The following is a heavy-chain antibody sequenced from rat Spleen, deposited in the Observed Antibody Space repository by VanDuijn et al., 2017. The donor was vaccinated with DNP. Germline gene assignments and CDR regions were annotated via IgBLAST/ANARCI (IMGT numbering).Heavy chain of an antibody. J-gene: IGHJ2*01. Sequence: EVQLQESGPGLVKPSQSLSLTCSVTGFSITSNYWGWIRKFPGNKMEYIGHISYSGSTNYNPSLKSRISITRDTSKNHFFLHLNSVTSEDSATYYCARWTRYFDYWGQGIMVTVSS. CDR2: ISYSGST. CDR1: GFSITSNY. CDR3: ARWTRYFDY. D-gene: IGHD1-7*01. V-gene: IGHV3-1*01.